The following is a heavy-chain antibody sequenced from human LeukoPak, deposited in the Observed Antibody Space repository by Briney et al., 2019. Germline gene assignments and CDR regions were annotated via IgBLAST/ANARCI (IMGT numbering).Heavy chain of an antibody. CDR1: GYTFTSYA. CDR3: AINPAFWHAHNAFDI. D-gene: IGHD3-3*02. CDR2: INTNTGNP. J-gene: IGHJ3*02. Sequence: ASVKVSCKASGYTFTSYAMNWVRQAPGQGLEWMGWINTNTGNPTYAQGFTGRFVFSLDTSVSTAYLQISSLKAEDTAVYYCAINPAFWHAHNAFDIWGQGTMVTVSS. V-gene: IGHV7-4-1*02.